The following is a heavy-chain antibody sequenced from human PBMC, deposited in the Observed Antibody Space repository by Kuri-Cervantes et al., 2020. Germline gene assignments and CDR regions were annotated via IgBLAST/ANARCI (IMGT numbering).Heavy chain of an antibody. CDR1: GGTFSNYA. D-gene: IGHD2-2*01. J-gene: IGHJ4*02. CDR3: AGESSYQPLYD. Sequence: ASVKVSCKASGGTFSNYAISWVRQAPGQGLEWMGWISAYNGNTNYAQKLQGRVTMTTDTSTSTVYMELRSLRSDDTAVYYCAGESSYQPLYDWGQGTLVTVSS. CDR2: ISAYNGNT. V-gene: IGHV1-18*01.